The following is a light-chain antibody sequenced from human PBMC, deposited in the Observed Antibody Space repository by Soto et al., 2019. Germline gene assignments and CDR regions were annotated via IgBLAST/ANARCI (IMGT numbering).Light chain of an antibody. CDR3: QQYGSSPGLT. CDR1: QSVSSSY. CDR2: GAS. J-gene: IGKJ4*01. Sequence: EIVLTQSPGTLSLSPVERATLSCMASQSVSSSYLAWYQQKPGQAPRLLIYGASSRATGIPDRFSGSGSGTDFTLTISRLEPEDFAVYYCQQYGSSPGLTFGGGTKVDIK. V-gene: IGKV3-20*01.